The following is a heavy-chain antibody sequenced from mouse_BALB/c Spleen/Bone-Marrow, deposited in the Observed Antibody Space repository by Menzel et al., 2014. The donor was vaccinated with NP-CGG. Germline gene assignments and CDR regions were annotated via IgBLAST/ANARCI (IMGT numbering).Heavy chain of an antibody. Sequence: VQLQQSGAELVKPGASVKLSCTTSGFNIKDTYMHWVKQRPEQGLEWIGRIDPANGNTKYDPKFQGKATITADTSSNTAYLQLSSLTSEDTAVYYCATGFAYWGQGTLVTVSA. CDR2: IDPANGNT. V-gene: IGHV14-3*02. CDR1: GFNIKDTY. CDR3: ATGFAY. J-gene: IGHJ3*01.